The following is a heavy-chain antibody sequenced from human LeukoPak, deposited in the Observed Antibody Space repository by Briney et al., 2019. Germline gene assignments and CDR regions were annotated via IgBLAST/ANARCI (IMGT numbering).Heavy chain of an antibody. CDR1: GGSISTSGHYY. D-gene: IGHD1-26*01. CDR2: IYYSGST. V-gene: IGHV4-61*01. Sequence: SETLSLTCTVSGGSISTSGHYYWTWIRQPPGKGLEWIGYIYYSGSTNYNPSLKSRVTISVDTSKNQFSLKLSSVTAADTAVYYCARAAYSGSYHSDYWGQGTLVTVSS. CDR3: ARAAYSGSYHSDY. J-gene: IGHJ4*02.